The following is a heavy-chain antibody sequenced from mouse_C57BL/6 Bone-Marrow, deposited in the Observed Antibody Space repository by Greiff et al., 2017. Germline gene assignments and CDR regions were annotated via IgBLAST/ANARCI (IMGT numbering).Heavy chain of an antibody. CDR1: GYTFTSYW. CDR2: IYPGSGST. Sequence: VQLQQPGAELVKPGASVKMSCKASGYTFTSYWITWVKQRPGQGLEWIGDIYPGSGSTNYNEKFKSKATLTVDTSSSTAYMQLSSLTSEDSAVYYCARVYSNYAPFAYWGQGTLVTVSA. CDR3: ARVYSNYAPFAY. D-gene: IGHD2-5*01. J-gene: IGHJ3*01. V-gene: IGHV1-55*01.